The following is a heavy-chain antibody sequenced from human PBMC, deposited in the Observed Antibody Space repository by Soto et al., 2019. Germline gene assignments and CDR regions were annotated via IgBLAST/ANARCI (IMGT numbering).Heavy chain of an antibody. V-gene: IGHV1-69*13. J-gene: IGHJ6*02. CDR3: ARWAGAYCGGDCYSHYYYYGMDV. CDR2: IIPIFGTA. D-gene: IGHD2-21*02. CDR1: GGTFSSNA. Sequence: SVKVSCKASGGTFSSNAISWVRQAPGQGLEWMGGIIPIFGTANYAQRFQGRVTITADESTSTAYMELSSLRSEDTAVYYCARWAGAYCGGDCYSHYYYYGMDVWG.